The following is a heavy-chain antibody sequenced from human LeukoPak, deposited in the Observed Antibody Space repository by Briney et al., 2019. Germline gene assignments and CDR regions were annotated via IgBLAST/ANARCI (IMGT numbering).Heavy chain of an antibody. CDR1: GLTFSSQW. V-gene: IGHV3-7*01. D-gene: IGHD6-19*01. Sequence: GGSLRLSCVASGLTFSSQWMTWVRQAPGKGLEWLANIGGDGRRKFYEDSVEGRFTISRDNAKNSLYLQMNSLRAEDTAVYYCAVIAVAGHFDYWGQGTLVTVSS. CDR2: IGGDGRRK. CDR3: AVIAVAGHFDY. J-gene: IGHJ4*02.